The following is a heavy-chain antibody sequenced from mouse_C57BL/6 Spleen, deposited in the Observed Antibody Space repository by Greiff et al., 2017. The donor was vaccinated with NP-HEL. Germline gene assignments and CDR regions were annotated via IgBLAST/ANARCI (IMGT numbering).Heavy chain of an antibody. CDR3: ARFRRAMDY. Sequence: DVKLVESGGDLVKPGGSLKLSCAASGFTFSSYGMSWVRQTPDKRLEWVATISSGGSYTYYPDSVKGRFTISRDNAKNTLYLQMSSLKSEDTAMYYCARFRRAMDYWGQGTSVTVSS. J-gene: IGHJ4*01. CDR2: ISSGGSYT. CDR1: GFTFSSYG. V-gene: IGHV5-6*02.